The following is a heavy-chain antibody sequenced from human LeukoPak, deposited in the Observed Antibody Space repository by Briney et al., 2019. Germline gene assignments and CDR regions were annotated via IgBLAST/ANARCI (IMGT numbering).Heavy chain of an antibody. V-gene: IGHV7-4-1*02. CDR1: GYTFTIYA. Sequence: ASVKVSCKASGYTFTIYAMNWVRQAPGQGLEWMGWINTNTGNPTYAQGFTGRFVFSLDTSVSTAYLQISSLKAEDTAVYYCARDGGWSGYDLWGLRYWGQGSLVTVSS. D-gene: IGHD5-12*01. CDR2: INTNTGNP. CDR3: ARDGGWSGYDLWGLRY. J-gene: IGHJ4*02.